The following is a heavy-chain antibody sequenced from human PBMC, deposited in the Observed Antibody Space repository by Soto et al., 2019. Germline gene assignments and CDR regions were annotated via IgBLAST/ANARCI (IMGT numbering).Heavy chain of an antibody. D-gene: IGHD6-13*01. J-gene: IGHJ5*02. CDR2: IYYSGST. V-gene: IGHV4-39*01. Sequence: PSETLSLTYTVSGGYLSSSSVHWGWIHQPPGKGLEWIGSIYYSGSTYYSPSLKSRVTISVDTSKNQFSLKLSSVTAADTAVYYCASRERPAGTDWWLDPWGQGTLVTVSS. CDR1: GGYLSSSSVH. CDR3: ASRERPAGTDWWLDP.